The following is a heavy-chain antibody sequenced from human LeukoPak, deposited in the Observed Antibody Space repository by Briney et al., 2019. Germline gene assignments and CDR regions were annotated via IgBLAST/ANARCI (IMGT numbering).Heavy chain of an antibody. V-gene: IGHV4-59*12. J-gene: IGHJ5*02. Sequence: PSETLSLTCTVSGASISSSFWTWIRQSPGKGLEWLGYIYYTGNTNLNPSLKSRLTISLDTSKNQFSLKLSSVTAADTAVYYCARGPMGYDILTGYLSTLNNWFDPWGQGTLVTVSS. CDR2: IYYTGNT. CDR3: ARGPMGYDILTGYLSTLNNWFDP. D-gene: IGHD3-9*01. CDR1: GASISSSF.